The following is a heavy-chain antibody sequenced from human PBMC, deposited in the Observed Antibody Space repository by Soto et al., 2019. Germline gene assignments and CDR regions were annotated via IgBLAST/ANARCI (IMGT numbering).Heavy chain of an antibody. J-gene: IGHJ6*02. Sequence: SETLSLTCTVSGGSISSGDYYWSWIRQPPGKGLEWIGYIYYSGSTYYNPSLKSRVTISVDTSKNQLSLKLSSVTAADTAVYYCAREGSGSSYYYYGMDVWGQGTTVTVS. CDR2: IYYSGST. V-gene: IGHV4-30-4*01. D-gene: IGHD3-10*01. CDR1: GGSISSGDYY. CDR3: AREGSGSSYYYYGMDV.